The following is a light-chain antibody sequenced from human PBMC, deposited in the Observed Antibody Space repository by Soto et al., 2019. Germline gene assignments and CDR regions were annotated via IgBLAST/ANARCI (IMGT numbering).Light chain of an antibody. V-gene: IGKV3-11*01. Sequence: EIALTQSPATLSLSPGERATLSCRASQSVSSYLAWYQQTPGQAPRLLIYEASNRATGIPARFSGSGSGTDFTLTISSLEPEDFAVYYCQQRSNWPWTFGQGTKVEIK. CDR1: QSVSSY. J-gene: IGKJ1*01. CDR3: QQRSNWPWT. CDR2: EAS.